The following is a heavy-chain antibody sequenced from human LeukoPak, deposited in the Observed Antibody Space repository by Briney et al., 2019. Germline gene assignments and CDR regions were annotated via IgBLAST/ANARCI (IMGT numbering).Heavy chain of an antibody. CDR2: IRYDGSNK. Sequence: PGGSLRLSCAASGFTFSSYGMHWVRQAPGKGLEWVAFIRYDGSNKYYADSVKGRFTISRDNSKNTLYLQMNSLRAEDTAVYYCAKDLPYCSSTSCYLLDYWGQGTLVTVSS. D-gene: IGHD2-2*01. J-gene: IGHJ4*02. V-gene: IGHV3-30*02. CDR1: GFTFSSYG. CDR3: AKDLPYCSSTSCYLLDY.